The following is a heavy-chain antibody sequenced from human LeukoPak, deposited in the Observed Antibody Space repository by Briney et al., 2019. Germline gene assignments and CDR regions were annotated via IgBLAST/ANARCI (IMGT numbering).Heavy chain of an antibody. CDR3: ARGPKRGYSYFS. D-gene: IGHD5-18*01. CDR1: GGSISSGGYY. Sequence: SQTLSLTCTVSGGSISSGGYYWSWIRQHPGKGLEWIGYIYYSGSTYYNPSLKSRVTISVDTSKNQFSLKLSSVTAADTAVYYCARGPKRGYSYFSWGQGTLVTVSS. J-gene: IGHJ4*02. CDR2: IYYSGST. V-gene: IGHV4-31*03.